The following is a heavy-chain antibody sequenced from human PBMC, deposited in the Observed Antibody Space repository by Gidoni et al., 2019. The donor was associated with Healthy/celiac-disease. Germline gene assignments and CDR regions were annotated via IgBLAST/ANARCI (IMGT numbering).Heavy chain of an antibody. Sequence: QLQLQESGPGLVKPSETLSLTCSVSFGPISSSSSYWGGLRQPPGQGLEWNGSIYYSGSTYYHPSLKSRVTISVDTDKRQFSRKLSAVTAADTAEYYCARDRITTISRCYGMDVWGQGTTVTVSS. J-gene: IGHJ6*02. CDR2: IYYSGST. CDR1: FGPISSSSSY. D-gene: IGHD3-10*01. CDR3: ARDRITTISRCYGMDV. V-gene: IGHV4-39*07.